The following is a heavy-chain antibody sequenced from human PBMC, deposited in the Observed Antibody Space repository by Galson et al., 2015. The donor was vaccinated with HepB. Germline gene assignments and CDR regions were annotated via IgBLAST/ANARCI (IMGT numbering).Heavy chain of an antibody. V-gene: IGHV1-69*04. CDR3: ARLLILSATHFDY. Sequence: SVKVSCKASGGTFSSYAISWVRQAPGQGLEWMGRIIPILGIANYAQKFQGRVTITADKSTSTAYMELSSLRSEDTAVYYCARLLILSATHFDYWDQGTLVTVSS. CDR1: GGTFSSYA. J-gene: IGHJ4*02. D-gene: IGHD2-21*01. CDR2: IIPILGIA.